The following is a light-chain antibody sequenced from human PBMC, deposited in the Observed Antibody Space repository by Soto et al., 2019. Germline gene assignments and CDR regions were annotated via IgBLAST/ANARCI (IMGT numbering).Light chain of an antibody. CDR3: QQYTNYSWT. Sequence: DIQMTQSPPTLSASVGDRVTITCRASQSISSWLAWYQQRPGKAPNLLIYDVSSLGSGVPSGFSGSGSGTEFTLTISSLQPDDFATYYCQQYTNYSWTFGQGTKVEIK. CDR2: DVS. J-gene: IGKJ1*01. CDR1: QSISSW. V-gene: IGKV1-5*01.